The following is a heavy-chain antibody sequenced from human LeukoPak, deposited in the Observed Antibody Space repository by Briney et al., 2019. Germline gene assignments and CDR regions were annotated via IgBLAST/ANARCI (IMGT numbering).Heavy chain of an antibody. J-gene: IGHJ4*02. CDR3: AREAGAMIDL. Sequence: AASVKVSCKASGGTFSSYAVSWVRQAPGQGLEWMGGIIPIFGTANYAQKFQGRVTITADESTSTAYMELSSLRSEDTAVYYCAREAGAMIDLWGQGTLVTVSS. D-gene: IGHD3-22*01. V-gene: IGHV1-69*13. CDR2: IIPIFGTA. CDR1: GGTFSSYA.